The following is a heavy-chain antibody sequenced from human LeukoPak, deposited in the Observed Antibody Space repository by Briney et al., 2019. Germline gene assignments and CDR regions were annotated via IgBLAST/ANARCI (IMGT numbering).Heavy chain of an antibody. J-gene: IGHJ6*03. CDR3: ARSRWYGDYYYYYYMDV. CDR1: GFTFSSYG. D-gene: IGHD4-17*01. CDR2: IWYDGSNK. Sequence: GGSLRLSCAASGFTFSSYGMHWVRQAPGKGLEWVAVIWYDGSNKYYADSVKGRFTISRENSKNTLYLQMNSLRAEDTAVYYCARSRWYGDYYYYYYMDVWGKGTTVTVSS. V-gene: IGHV3-33*01.